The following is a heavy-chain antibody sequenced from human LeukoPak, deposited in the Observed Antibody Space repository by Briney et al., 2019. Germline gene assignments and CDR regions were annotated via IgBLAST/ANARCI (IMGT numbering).Heavy chain of an antibody. CDR2: IYTSGST. D-gene: IGHD3-10*01. CDR3: AREAYLELFDP. V-gene: IGHV4-4*09. CDR1: GGSISSYY. J-gene: IGHJ5*02. Sequence: PSETLSLTCTVSGGSISSYYWSWIRQPPGKGLEWIGYIYTSGSTNYNPSLKSRVTISVDTSKNQFSLKLSSVTAADTAVYYCAREAYLELFDPWGQGTLVTVSS.